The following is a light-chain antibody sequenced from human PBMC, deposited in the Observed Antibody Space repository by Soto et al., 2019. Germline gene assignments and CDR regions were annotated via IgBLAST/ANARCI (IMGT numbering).Light chain of an antibody. CDR2: EVT. CDR1: NSDIGAYDY. CDR3: CSYAGSSTFLYV. J-gene: IGLJ1*01. V-gene: IGLV2-14*01. Sequence: QSVLTQPASVSGSPGQSITISCTGSNSDIGAYDYVSWYQQHPGKPPTLLIYEVTFRPSGVPNRFSGSKSGNTATLTISGLRAEDEADYYCCSYAGSSTFLYVFGTGTKLTVL.